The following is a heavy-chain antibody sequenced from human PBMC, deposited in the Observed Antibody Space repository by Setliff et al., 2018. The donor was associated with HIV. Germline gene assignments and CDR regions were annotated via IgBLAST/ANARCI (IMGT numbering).Heavy chain of an antibody. Sequence: PSETLSLTCKVSGAPISSYYWSWIRQPAGKGLEWIGHIHTSGSTKYNPSLKSRVTISADTSKNQFSLNLSSVTAAETAVYYCARVGYHGSGRYSFDYWGQGTL. J-gene: IGHJ4*02. CDR3: ARVGYHGSGRYSFDY. D-gene: IGHD3-10*01. V-gene: IGHV4-4*07. CDR1: GAPISSYY. CDR2: IHTSGST.